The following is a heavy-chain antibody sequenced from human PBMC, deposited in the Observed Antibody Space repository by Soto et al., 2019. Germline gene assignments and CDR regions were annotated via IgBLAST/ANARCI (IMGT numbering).Heavy chain of an antibody. CDR1: GFTFTSSA. CDR3: AATHGGNSGAYYYYGMDV. D-gene: IGHD2-21*02. CDR2: IVVGSGNT. Sequence: SVKVSCKASGFTFTSSAVQWVRQARGQRLEWIGWIVVGSGNTNYAQKFQERVTITRDMSTSTAYMELSSLRSEDTAVYYCAATHGGNSGAYYYYGMDVWGQGTTVTVSS. J-gene: IGHJ6*02. V-gene: IGHV1-58*01.